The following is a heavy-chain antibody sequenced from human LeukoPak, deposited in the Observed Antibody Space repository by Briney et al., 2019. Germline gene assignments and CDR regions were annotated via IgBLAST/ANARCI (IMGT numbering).Heavy chain of an antibody. CDR2: ISGVGGST. V-gene: IGHV3-23*01. J-gene: IGHJ4*02. D-gene: IGHD6-19*01. CDR3: AKTTVSNGWYYFDY. Sequence: PGGSLRLSCAGSGFTFSSYAMSWVRQAPGKGLEWVSAISGVGGSTYYADSVKGRFTISRDNSKKTLYLQMNSLRAEDTAVYYCAKTTVSNGWYYFDYWGQGTLVTVSS. CDR1: GFTFSSYA.